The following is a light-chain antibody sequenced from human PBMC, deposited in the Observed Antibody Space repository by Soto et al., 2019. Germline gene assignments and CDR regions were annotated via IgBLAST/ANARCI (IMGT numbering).Light chain of an antibody. CDR2: GAS. Sequence: EIVLTQSPGTLSLSPGERATLSCRASQSVSTTYLAWYQQKPGQAPRLLVYGASSRATGIPDRFSGSGSGTDFTLTISRREPEDFALYYCGQYGSLPRKFDQGTKVEIK. CDR1: QSVSTTY. CDR3: GQYGSLPRK. V-gene: IGKV3-20*01. J-gene: IGKJ1*01.